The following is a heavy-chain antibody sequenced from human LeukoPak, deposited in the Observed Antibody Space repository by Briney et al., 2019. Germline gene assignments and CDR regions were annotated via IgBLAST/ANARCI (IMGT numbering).Heavy chain of an antibody. CDR2: IYPDDSET. J-gene: IGHJ6*03. CDR3: ARRYSGYDPNYYYYYYMDV. D-gene: IGHD5-12*01. V-gene: IGHV5-51*01. CDR1: GYIFANYW. Sequence: GESLKISCKASGYIFANYWIGWVRQMPGKGLEWMGIIYPDDSETKYSPSFQGRVTISADKSISTAYLQWSSLKASDTAMYYCARRYSGYDPNYYYYYYMDVWGKGTTVTVSS.